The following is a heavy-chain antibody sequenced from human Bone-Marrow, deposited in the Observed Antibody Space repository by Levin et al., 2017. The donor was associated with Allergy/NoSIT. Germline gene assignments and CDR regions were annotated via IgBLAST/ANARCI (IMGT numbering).Heavy chain of an antibody. CDR2: ISDHGRKI. CDR1: GFSFSDSW. D-gene: IGHD1-14*01. J-gene: IGHJ4*02. Sequence: PGGSLRLSCAASGFSFSDSWMHWVRQVPGKGLLWVARISDHGRKIDYADSVKGRFTISRDDARGTLFLQMKSLKVDDPAVYYCIKDCGRCNRGGDDFEYWGQGVLVTVSS. CDR3: IKDCGRCNRGGDDFEY. V-gene: IGHV3-74*01.